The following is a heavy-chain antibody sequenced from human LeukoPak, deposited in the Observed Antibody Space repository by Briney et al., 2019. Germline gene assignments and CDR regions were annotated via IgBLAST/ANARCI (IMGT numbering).Heavy chain of an antibody. CDR1: GYTFTGYY. CDR2: INPNSGGT. Sequence: ASVKVSCKASGYTFTGYYMHWVRQAPGQGLEWIGWINPNSGGTNYAQKFQGRVTMTRDTSISTAYMELSRLRSDDTAVYYCAREAKYSGSHIDYWGQGTLVTVSS. J-gene: IGHJ4*02. V-gene: IGHV1-2*02. D-gene: IGHD1-26*01. CDR3: AREAKYSGSHIDY.